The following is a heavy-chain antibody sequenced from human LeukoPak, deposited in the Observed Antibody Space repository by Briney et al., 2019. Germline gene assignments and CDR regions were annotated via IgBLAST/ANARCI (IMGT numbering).Heavy chain of an antibody. D-gene: IGHD1-1*01. Sequence: GGSLRLSCAASGFTFSTSAMSWVRQAPGKGLEWVSGISRSGEITYYEDSVWGRFTISKDISKNTLYLQMDSLRAEDTAIYYWAKEEVPNDFWGQGTLVTVSS. V-gene: IGHV3-23*01. J-gene: IGHJ4*02. CDR2: ISRSGEIT. CDR1: GFTFSTSA. CDR3: AKEEVPNDF.